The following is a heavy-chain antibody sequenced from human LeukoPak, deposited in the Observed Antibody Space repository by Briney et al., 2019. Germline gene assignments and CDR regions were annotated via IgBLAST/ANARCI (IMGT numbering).Heavy chain of an antibody. CDR3: ARDDFYDSSGYYYQPVDY. D-gene: IGHD3-22*01. CDR2: ISSSSSYI. CDR1: GFTFSSYS. J-gene: IGHJ4*02. V-gene: IGHV3-21*01. Sequence: PGGSLRLSCAASGFTFSSYSMNWVRQAPGKGLEWVSSISSSSSYIYYADSVKGRFTISRDNAKNSLYLQMNSLRAEDTAVYYCARDDFYDSSGYYYQPVDYWGQGTLVTVSS.